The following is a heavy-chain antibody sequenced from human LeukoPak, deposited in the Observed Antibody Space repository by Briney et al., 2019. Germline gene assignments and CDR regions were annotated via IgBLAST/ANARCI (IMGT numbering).Heavy chain of an antibody. Sequence: GSLRLSCAVSGFTLSNYWKHWVRQVPGKGLVWVSRVNRDGTTTTYANSVKGRITISKDIAKNTLLLQMNSLRADDTAVYYCAARDKSCSGGVCDPIDYWGQGTLVTVSS. D-gene: IGHD2-8*02. V-gene: IGHV3-74*01. CDR1: GFTLSNYW. CDR3: AARDKSCSGGVCDPIDY. CDR2: VNRDGTTT. J-gene: IGHJ4*02.